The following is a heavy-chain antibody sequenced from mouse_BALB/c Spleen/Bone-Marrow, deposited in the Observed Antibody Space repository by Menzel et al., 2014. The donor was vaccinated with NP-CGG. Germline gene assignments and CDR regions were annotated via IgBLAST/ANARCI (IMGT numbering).Heavy chain of an antibody. CDR2: IDPYYGDT. V-gene: IGHV1-39*01. J-gene: IGHJ3*01. Sequence: EVQLQQSGPELEKPGASVKISCEASGYSFTGYGLNWVKLSNGKSLEWIGKIDPYYGDTGYNQKFKDKATLTVDKSSTTAYMHLKSLTSEDSAVYYCARGGYDVGTFAYWGQGTLVTVSA. CDR1: GYSFTGYG. CDR3: ARGGYDVGTFAY. D-gene: IGHD2-14*01.